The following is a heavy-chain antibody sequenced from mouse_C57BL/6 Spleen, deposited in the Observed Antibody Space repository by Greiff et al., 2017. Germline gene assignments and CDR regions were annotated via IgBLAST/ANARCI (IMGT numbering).Heavy chain of an antibody. CDR3: ARVYYDYDRWYFDV. Sequence: VQLQESGAELAKPGASVTLSCKASGYTFPSYWMHWVKQRPGQGLEWIGYINPSSGHTKYNQKFKYKATLTADKSSSTAYMQLSSLTYEDSAVYYCARVYYDYDRWYFDVWGTGTTVTVSS. D-gene: IGHD2-4*01. J-gene: IGHJ1*03. V-gene: IGHV1-7*01. CDR2: INPSSGHT. CDR1: GYTFPSYW.